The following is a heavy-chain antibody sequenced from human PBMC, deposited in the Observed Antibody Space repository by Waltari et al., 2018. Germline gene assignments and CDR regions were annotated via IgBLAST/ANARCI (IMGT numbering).Heavy chain of an antibody. J-gene: IGHJ6*03. Sequence: QVQLQESGPGLVKPSETLSLTCTVSGGSISSYYWSWIRQPPGKGLEWIGYIYYSGSTNYNPSLKSRVTISVDTSKNQFSLKLSSVTAADTAVYYCARARGSQLPHYYMDVWGKGTTVTISS. CDR3: ARARGSQLPHYYMDV. CDR1: GGSISSYY. CDR2: IYYSGST. V-gene: IGHV4-59*01. D-gene: IGHD2-2*01.